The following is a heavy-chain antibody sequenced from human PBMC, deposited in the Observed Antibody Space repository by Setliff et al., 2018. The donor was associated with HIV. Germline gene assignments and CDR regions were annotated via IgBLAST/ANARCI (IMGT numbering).Heavy chain of an antibody. CDR3: ARVTVELYHDDARGFDP. V-gene: IGHV1-18*01. D-gene: IGHD3-22*01. CDR1: GYSFARYG. CDR2: ISGFNGST. Sequence: ASVKVSCKASGYSFARYGLSWVRQAPGQGLEWMGWISGFNGSTKYAQSFQDRVAMTTETATSTAYMDMRSLRSDDTAVYFCARVTVELYHDDARGFDPWGQGTLVTVSS. J-gene: IGHJ5*02.